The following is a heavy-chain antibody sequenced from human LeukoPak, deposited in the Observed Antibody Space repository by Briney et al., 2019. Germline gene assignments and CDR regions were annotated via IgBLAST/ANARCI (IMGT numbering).Heavy chain of an antibody. V-gene: IGHV3-23*01. CDR3: AKDRGSIQLPFDY. Sequence: GGSLRLSCAASGFTFSSYAMSWVRQAPGKGLEWVSAISGSGGSTYYADSVKGRFTISRDNSKDTLYLQMNSLRAEDTAVYYCAKDRGSIQLPFDYWGQGTLVTVSS. CDR1: GFTFSSYA. J-gene: IGHJ4*02. D-gene: IGHD5-18*01. CDR2: ISGSGGST.